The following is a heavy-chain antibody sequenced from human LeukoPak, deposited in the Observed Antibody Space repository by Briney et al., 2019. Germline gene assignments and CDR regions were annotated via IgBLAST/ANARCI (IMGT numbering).Heavy chain of an antibody. V-gene: IGHV3-21*01. CDR3: ARGEWSSSPFDY. J-gene: IGHJ4*02. D-gene: IGHD6-6*01. CDR2: ISSSSSYI. CDR1: GFTFSTYS. Sequence: GGSLRLSCAASGFTFSTYSMNWVRQAPGKGLEWVSFISSSSSYIYYADSMKGRFTISRDNAKNSLYLQMNSLKAEDTAVYYCARGEWSSSPFDYWGQGTLVTVSS.